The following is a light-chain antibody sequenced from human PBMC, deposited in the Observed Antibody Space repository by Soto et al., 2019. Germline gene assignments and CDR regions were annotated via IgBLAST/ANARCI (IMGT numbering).Light chain of an antibody. V-gene: IGKV3-20*01. CDR1: QSVSSSY. Sequence: IVLTQSPGTLSLSPGERATLSCRASQSVSSSYLAWYQQKPGQAPRLLIYDASNRATGIPARFSGSGSGTDFTLTISSLEPEDFAVYYCQQQGTFGPGTKVDIK. CDR2: DAS. J-gene: IGKJ3*01. CDR3: QQQGT.